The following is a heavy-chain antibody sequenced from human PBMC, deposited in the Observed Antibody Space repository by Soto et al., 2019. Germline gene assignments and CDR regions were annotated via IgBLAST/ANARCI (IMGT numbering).Heavy chain of an antibody. D-gene: IGHD2-15*01. V-gene: IGHV1-69*06. Sequence: QVQLVQSGAEVKKPGSSVKVSCKASGGTFSSYAISWVRQAPGQGLEWMGGIIPIFGTANYAQKFQGRVTDSADKSAGPAYMELSSLGVEETAVYYCARGGGGKRSGDDYWGQGTLVTVSS. J-gene: IGHJ4*02. CDR3: ARGGGGKRSGDDY. CDR2: IIPIFGTA. CDR1: GGTFSSYA.